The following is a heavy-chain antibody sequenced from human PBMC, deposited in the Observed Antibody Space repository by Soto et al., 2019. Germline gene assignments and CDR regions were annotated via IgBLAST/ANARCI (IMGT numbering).Heavy chain of an antibody. Sequence: LRLSCVGSGFTFNNNGMTWVRQAPGKGLEWVSSITENNDNIIYADSVKGRFTVSRDNSRNTLYLEMSSLRVDDTATYYCATGIFGVVKGNWFDPWGQGTLVTSPQ. CDR3: ATGIFGVVKGNWFDP. D-gene: IGHD3-3*01. J-gene: IGHJ5*02. CDR2: ITENNDNI. V-gene: IGHV3-23*01. CDR1: GFTFNNNG.